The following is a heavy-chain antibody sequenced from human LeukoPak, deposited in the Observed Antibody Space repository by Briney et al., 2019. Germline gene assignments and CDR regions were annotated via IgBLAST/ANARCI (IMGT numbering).Heavy chain of an antibody. J-gene: IGHJ6*02. V-gene: IGHV3-33*01. CDR2: IWYDGSNK. D-gene: IGHD6-6*01. CDR1: GFTFSSYG. CDR3: ARDLSIAAHYCYYGMDV. Sequence: GGSLRLSCAASGFTFSSYGMHWVRQAPGKGLEWVAVIWYDGSNKYYADSVKGRFTISRDNSKNTLYLQMNSLRAEDTAVYYCARDLSIAAHYCYYGMDVWGQGTTVTVSS.